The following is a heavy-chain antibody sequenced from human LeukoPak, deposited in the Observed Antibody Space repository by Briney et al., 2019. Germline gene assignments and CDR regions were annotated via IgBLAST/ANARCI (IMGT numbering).Heavy chain of an antibody. V-gene: IGHV3-53*04. CDR2: IYSGGST. CDR1: GFTVSSNY. D-gene: IGHD5-24*01. CDR3: ASQGRWLQFPFDY. Sequence: PGGSLRLSCAASGFTVSSNYMSWVRQAPGKGLEWVSVIYSGGSTYYADSVKGRFTISRHNSKNTLYLQMNSLRAEDTAVYYCASQGRWLQFPFDYWGQGTLVTVSS. J-gene: IGHJ4*02.